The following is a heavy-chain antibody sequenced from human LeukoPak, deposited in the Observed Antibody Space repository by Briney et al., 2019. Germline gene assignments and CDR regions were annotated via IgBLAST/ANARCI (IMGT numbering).Heavy chain of an antibody. D-gene: IGHD2-15*01. CDR1: GGSISDYH. Sequence: PSETLSLTCTVSGGSISDYHWSWIRQPPGKGLEYIGYIYNSGRTFYNPSLKSRVTISADTSKKQFSLKLTSVTAADTAVYYCARDRVYRYCSGGSCSYGMDVWGQGTTVTVSS. CDR3: ARDRVYRYCSGGSCSYGMDV. J-gene: IGHJ6*02. CDR2: IYNSGRT. V-gene: IGHV4-59*01.